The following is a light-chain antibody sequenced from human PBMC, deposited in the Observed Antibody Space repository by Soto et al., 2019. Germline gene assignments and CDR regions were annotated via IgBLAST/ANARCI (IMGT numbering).Light chain of an antibody. Sequence: EIVLTQSPATLSLSPGERATLSCRASQSISSHLLWYQQKPGQAPRLLIYDASNRATGIPARFSGSGSGTDFTLSISSLEPEDFAVYYCQQRSNWPLTFGGGTKVEIK. CDR1: QSISSH. V-gene: IGKV3-11*01. CDR2: DAS. J-gene: IGKJ4*01. CDR3: QQRSNWPLT.